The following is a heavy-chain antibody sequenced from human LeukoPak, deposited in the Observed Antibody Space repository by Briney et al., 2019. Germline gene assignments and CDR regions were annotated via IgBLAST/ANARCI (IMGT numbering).Heavy chain of an antibody. CDR2: INGSGGST. Sequence: GGSLRLSCAASGFTFSSYAMSWVRQAPGKGLEWVSAINGSGGSTYYADSVKGRFTISRDNSKNTLYLQMNSLRAEDTAVYYCAKDYGKYYFAFDIWGQGTMVTVSS. J-gene: IGHJ3*02. CDR3: AKDYGKYYFAFDI. D-gene: IGHD3-10*01. V-gene: IGHV3-23*01. CDR1: GFTFSSYA.